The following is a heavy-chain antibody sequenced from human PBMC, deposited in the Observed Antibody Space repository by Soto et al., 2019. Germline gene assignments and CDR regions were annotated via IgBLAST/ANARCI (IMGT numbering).Heavy chain of an antibody. CDR1: SGSISSGDYY. CDR2: IYHSGST. D-gene: IGHD1-1*01. V-gene: IGHV4-30-4*01. Sequence: PSETLSLTCTVSSGSISSGDYYWSWIRQPPGKGLEWIGYIYHSGSTSYNPSLKSRVTMSVATSKNQFSLNLTSVTAADTAVYYCAKSSGTFPFDYWGLGTLVT. J-gene: IGHJ4*02. CDR3: AKSSGTFPFDY.